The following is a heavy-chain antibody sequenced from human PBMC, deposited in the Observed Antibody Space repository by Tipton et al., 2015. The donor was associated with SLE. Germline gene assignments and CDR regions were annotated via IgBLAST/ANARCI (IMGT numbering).Heavy chain of an antibody. V-gene: IGHV1-69*04. CDR1: GGTFSSYT. Sequence: QSGPEVKKPGSSVKLSCKASGGTFSSYTISWVRQAPGQGLEWMGRIIPILGIANYAQNFQGRVTITADKSTSTAYMELSSLRSEDTAVYYCARDLGIAVDHDAFDICGQGTMVTVSS. J-gene: IGHJ3*02. CDR3: ARDLGIAVDHDAFDI. CDR2: IIPILGIA. D-gene: IGHD6-19*01.